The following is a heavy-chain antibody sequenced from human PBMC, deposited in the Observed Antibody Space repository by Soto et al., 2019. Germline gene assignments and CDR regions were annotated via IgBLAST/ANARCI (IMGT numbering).Heavy chain of an antibody. V-gene: IGHV4-30-4*01. D-gene: IGHD2-21*01. CDR3: GSDDNVAGDGF. J-gene: IGHJ4*02. CDR2: IYYSGDT. CDR1: GDSIISGDYY. Sequence: SETLSLTCTVSGDSIISGDYYWSWIRQTPGKGLECIGYIYYSGDTNYNPSLKSRVIISVDTSKNQFSLKLSSVTAADTAVYYGGSDDNVAGDGFWGQGTLLTVSS.